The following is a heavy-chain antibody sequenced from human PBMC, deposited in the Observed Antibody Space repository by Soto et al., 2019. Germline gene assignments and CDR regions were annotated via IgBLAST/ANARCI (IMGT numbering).Heavy chain of an antibody. J-gene: IGHJ4*02. CDR2: IYYSGRT. CDR1: GGSISSSSYY. V-gene: IGHV4-39*01. CDR3: ATNPVNIVATIMSPFDY. Sequence: QLQLQESGPGLVKPSETLSLTCTVSGGSISSSSYYWGWIRQPPGKGLEWIGSIYYSGRTYYNPSLTSRVPISVDTSQNQFSLKLSSVTAADTAVYYCATNPVNIVATIMSPFDYWGQGTLVTVSS. D-gene: IGHD5-12*01.